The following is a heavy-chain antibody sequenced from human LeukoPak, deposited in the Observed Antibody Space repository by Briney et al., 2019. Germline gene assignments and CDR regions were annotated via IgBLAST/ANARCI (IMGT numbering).Heavy chain of an antibody. V-gene: IGHV3-30*02. Sequence: GGSLRLSCAASGFTFSSYGMHWVRQAPGKGLEWVAFIRYDGSNKYYADSVKGRFTISRDNSKNTLYLQMNSLRAEDTAVYYCAIFTGYSSTGTNWFDPWGQGTLVTVSS. J-gene: IGHJ5*02. CDR3: AIFTGYSSTGTNWFDP. CDR1: GFTFSSYG. CDR2: IRYDGSNK. D-gene: IGHD6-13*01.